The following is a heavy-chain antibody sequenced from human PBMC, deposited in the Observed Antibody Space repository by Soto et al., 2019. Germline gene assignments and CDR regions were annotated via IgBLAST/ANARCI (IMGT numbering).Heavy chain of an antibody. D-gene: IGHD2-2*01. CDR3: ARVIPGVEAWFDP. CDR1: GYTFTNFG. J-gene: IGHJ5*02. CDR2: ISAYTDTL. V-gene: IGHV1-18*01. Sequence: ASVKVSCKASGYTFTNFGVTWVRRAPGQGLEWMGWISAYTDTLNYAQKFQGRVTTTIDTSTSTAYMDLRSLTSDDTAVYYCARVIPGVEAWFDPWGQGTLVTVSS.